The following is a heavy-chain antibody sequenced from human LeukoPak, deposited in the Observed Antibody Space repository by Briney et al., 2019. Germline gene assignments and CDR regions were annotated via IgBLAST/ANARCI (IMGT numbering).Heavy chain of an antibody. V-gene: IGHV1-8*01. J-gene: IGHJ5*02. CDR2: MNPNSGNT. D-gene: IGHD3-10*01. Sequence: GASVKVSCKASGYTFTSYDINWVRQATGQGLEWMGWMNPNSGNTGYAQKFQGRVTMTRNTSISTAYMELSSLRSEDTAVYYCARGGVNYYGSGSYSNARFFNWFDPWGQGTLVTVSS. CDR1: GYTFTSYD. CDR3: ARGGVNYYGSGSYSNARFFNWFDP.